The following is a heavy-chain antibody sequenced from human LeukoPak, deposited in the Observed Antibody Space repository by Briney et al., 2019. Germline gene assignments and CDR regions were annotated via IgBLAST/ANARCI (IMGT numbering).Heavy chain of an antibody. V-gene: IGHV3-23*01. D-gene: IGHD6-19*01. CDR2: ISGSGGST. CDR1: GFTFSSYA. J-gene: IGHJ4*02. CDR3: AKGYSSGWYYFDY. Sequence: GSLRLSCAASGFTFSSYAMSWVRQAPGKGLEWVSAISGSGGSTYYADSVKGRSTISRDNSKNTLYLQMNSLRAEDTAVYYCAKGYSSGWYYFDYWGQGTLVTVSS.